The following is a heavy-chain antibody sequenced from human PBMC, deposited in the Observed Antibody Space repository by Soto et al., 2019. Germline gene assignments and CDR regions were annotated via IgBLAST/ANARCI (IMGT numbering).Heavy chain of an antibody. CDR2: ISGSGGTT. CDR3: ARSSPTYFEF. J-gene: IGHJ4*02. V-gene: IGHV3-23*01. CDR1: GFTFSNYA. Sequence: GGSLRLSCAASGFTFSNYAMNWVRQAPGRGLEWDSVISGSGGTTYYADSVKGRFTISRDNSKNTLYVQMNSLRAEDTAVYYCARSSPTYFEFWGQGTLVTVSS.